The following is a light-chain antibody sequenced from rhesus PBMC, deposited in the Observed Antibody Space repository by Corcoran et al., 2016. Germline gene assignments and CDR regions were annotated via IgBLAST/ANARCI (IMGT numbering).Light chain of an antibody. V-gene: IGLV2-38*01. CDR3: CSDRIDNTYM. J-gene: IGLJ1*01. CDR2: EVN. Sequence: QSALTQHPSVSKSLAQSVTISCTGTNSDIGSYSSVSWYQQYEGTAPRLLIYEVNKRPSGVSDRFSGAKSGNTSSLTISGLKDEDVAHYYCCSDRIDNTYMFGSGTRLTVL. CDR1: NSDIGSYSS.